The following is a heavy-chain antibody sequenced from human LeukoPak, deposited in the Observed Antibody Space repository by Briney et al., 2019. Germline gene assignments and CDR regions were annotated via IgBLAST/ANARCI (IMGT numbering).Heavy chain of an antibody. V-gene: IGHV4-61*09. CDR2: IDTSGST. D-gene: IGHD3-16*01. CDR1: GGSISSGSYY. J-gene: IGHJ3*02. Sequence: PSETLSLTCTVSGGSISSGSYYWNWIRQPAGKGLEWIGHIDTSGSTNYNPSLKSRVTISVNTSRHQCLLNLNAVTAAHTAVYYCAKSTAYGLIDIWGQGTMVTVSS. CDR3: AKSTAYGLIDI.